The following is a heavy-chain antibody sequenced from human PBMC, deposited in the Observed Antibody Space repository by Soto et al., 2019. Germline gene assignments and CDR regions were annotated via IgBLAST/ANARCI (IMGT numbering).Heavy chain of an antibody. CDR3: ARDRGYGVFDY. J-gene: IGHJ4*02. Sequence: QVQLQASGPGLVKPSETLSLTCTVSGGSVNSDNFYWSWIRPPPGKGLEWLGFMHYSGSTNCNPSLKSRVTISLDTSKNQFSLKLTVGTAGDTAVYYCARDRGYGVFDYWGQGTPVTVSS. CDR2: MHYSGST. CDR1: GGSVNSDNFY. D-gene: IGHD4-17*01. V-gene: IGHV4-61*01.